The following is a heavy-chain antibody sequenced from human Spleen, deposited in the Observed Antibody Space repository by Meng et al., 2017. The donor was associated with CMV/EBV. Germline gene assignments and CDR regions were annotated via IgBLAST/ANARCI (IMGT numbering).Heavy chain of an antibody. Sequence: CNFSGFSLSTRGVGVGRIRQPPGKALEWLALIYWDDDKRCSPSLKSRLTITKDTSKNQVVLTMTNMDPVDTATYYCAHNSDMTLGDYWGQGTLVTVSS. CDR2: IYWDDDK. V-gene: IGHV2-5*02. CDR3: AHNSDMTLGDY. J-gene: IGHJ4*02. CDR1: GFSLSTRGVG. D-gene: IGHD2-21*01.